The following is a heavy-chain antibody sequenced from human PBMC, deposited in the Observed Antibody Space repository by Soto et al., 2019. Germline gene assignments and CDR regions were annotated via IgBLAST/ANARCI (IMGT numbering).Heavy chain of an antibody. Sequence: QVQLQESGPGLVKPSQTLSLTCTVSGGSISSGGFHWSWIRQHPGKGLEWIGYIYYSGSTYYNPSLKSRVTISVDTSKNQFSLKLSSVTAADTAVYYCARGPQPDCSGDNCQPPYWGQGTLVTVSS. CDR1: GGSISSGGFH. CDR3: ARGPQPDCSGDNCQPPY. V-gene: IGHV4-31*03. J-gene: IGHJ4*02. D-gene: IGHD2-15*01. CDR2: IYYSGST.